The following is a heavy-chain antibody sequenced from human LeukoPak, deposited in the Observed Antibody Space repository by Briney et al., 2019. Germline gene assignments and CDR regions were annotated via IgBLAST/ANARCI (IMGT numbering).Heavy chain of an antibody. D-gene: IGHD2-8*01. CDR2: IWYAESNK. CDR1: GFTFSSYG. CDR3: AKDRSSYCTNGVCDWFDP. J-gene: IGHJ5*02. Sequence: GGSLRLSCAASGFTFSSYGMHWVRQAPGKGLEWVAVIWYAESNKYYAESVRGRFTISRDSSKNTLYLQMNSLRDEDTAVYYCAKDRSSYCTNGVCDWFDPWGQGTLVTVSS. V-gene: IGHV3-33*06.